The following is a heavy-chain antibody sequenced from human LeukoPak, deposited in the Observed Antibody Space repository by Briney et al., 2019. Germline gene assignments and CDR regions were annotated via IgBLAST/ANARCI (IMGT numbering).Heavy chain of an antibody. CDR2: ISGSSAYI. D-gene: IGHD1-14*01. CDR3: ARDQKSGSGRHFDY. CDR1: GFTFSNYG. V-gene: IGHV3-21*01. Sequence: PGRSLRLSCAASGFTFSNYGMHWVRQAPGKGLEWVPSISGSSAYIYSADSVKGRFTISRDNANNALYLQMNNLRAEDTAVYYCARDQKSGSGRHFDYWGQGTLVTVSS. J-gene: IGHJ4*02.